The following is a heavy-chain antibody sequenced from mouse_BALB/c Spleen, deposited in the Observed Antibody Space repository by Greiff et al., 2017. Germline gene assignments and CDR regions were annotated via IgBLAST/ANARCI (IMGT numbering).Heavy chain of an antibody. D-gene: IGHD1-2*01. J-gene: IGHJ4*01. Sequence: VQLQQSGAELVRPGTSVKVSCKASGFAFTNYLIKWVKQRPGQGLEWIGVINPGSGITNYNEKFKGKATLTADKSSSTAYMQLSSLTSDDSAVYFCARGNGHAMDYWGQGTSVTVSS. V-gene: IGHV1-54*03. CDR2: INPGSGIT. CDR3: ARGNGHAMDY. CDR1: GFAFTNYL.